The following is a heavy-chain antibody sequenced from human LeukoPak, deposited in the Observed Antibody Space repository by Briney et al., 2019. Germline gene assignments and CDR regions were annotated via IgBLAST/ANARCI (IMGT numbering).Heavy chain of an antibody. J-gene: IGHJ4*02. CDR2: INHSGST. D-gene: IGHD6-13*01. V-gene: IGHV4-34*01. CDR3: ARHNIAAAVDY. CDR1: GGSLSGYY. Sequence: SETLSLTCAVSGGSLSGYYWTWIRQPPGKGLEWIGEINHSGSTNYNPSLKSRVTISVDTSKNQFSLKLSSVTAADTAVYYCARHNIAAAVDYWGQGTLVTVSS.